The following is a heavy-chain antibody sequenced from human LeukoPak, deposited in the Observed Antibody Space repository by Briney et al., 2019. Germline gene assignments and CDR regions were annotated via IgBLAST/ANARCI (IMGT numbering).Heavy chain of an antibody. CDR2: TDPSGNE. D-gene: IGHD3-16*01. V-gene: IGHV3-7*01. CDR3: ARADWGSFDH. Sequence: GGSLRLSCAASGFTFSWYWMSWVRQAPGKGLEWVAHTDPSGNEFYVDSVKGRFAISRDSAQRSVFLQMNNLRDEDTAVYYCARADWGSFDHWGQGALVTVSS. J-gene: IGHJ4*02. CDR1: GFTFSWYW.